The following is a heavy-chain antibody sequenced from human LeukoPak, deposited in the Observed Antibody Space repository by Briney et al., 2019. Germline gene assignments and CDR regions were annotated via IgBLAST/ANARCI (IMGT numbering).Heavy chain of an antibody. V-gene: IGHV1-8*01. CDR1: GYTFTSYD. D-gene: IGHD3-22*01. Sequence: ASVKVSCKPSGYTFTSYDINWVRQATGQGLEWMGWMNPNSGNTGYAQKFQGRVTMTRNTSISTAYMELSSLRSEDTAVYYCARGPYYYDGSGYYSFDYWGQGTLVTVSS. CDR2: MNPNSGNT. J-gene: IGHJ4*02. CDR3: ARGPYYYDGSGYYSFDY.